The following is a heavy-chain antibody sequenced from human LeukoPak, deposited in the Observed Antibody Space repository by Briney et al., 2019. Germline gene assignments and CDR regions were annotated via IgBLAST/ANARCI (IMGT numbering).Heavy chain of an antibody. Sequence: PGGSLRLACAAAAFTFSSDSMNCVRQAPGKGLEWVSYISSSSSTIYYADSVKGRFTISRDNAKNSLYLQMNSLRAEDTAVYYCARKTIFGVVTYYMDVWGKGTTVTVSS. V-gene: IGHV3-48*01. CDR3: ARKTIFGVVTYYMDV. D-gene: IGHD3-3*01. J-gene: IGHJ6*03. CDR1: AFTFSSDS. CDR2: ISSSSSTI.